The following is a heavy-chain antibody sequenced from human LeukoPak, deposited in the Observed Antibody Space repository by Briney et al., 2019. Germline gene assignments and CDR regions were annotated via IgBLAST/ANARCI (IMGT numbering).Heavy chain of an antibody. CDR2: IYYSGST. J-gene: IGHJ3*02. V-gene: IGHV4-59*01. D-gene: IGHD1-26*01. CDR3: ARVQGIVGAASYDAFDI. CDR1: GGSISSYY. Sequence: SETLSLTCTVSGGSISSYYWSWIRQPPGKGLEWIGYIYYSGSTNYNPSLKSRVTISVDTSKNQFSLKLSSVTAADTAVYYCARVQGIVGAASYDAFDIWGQGTMVTGSS.